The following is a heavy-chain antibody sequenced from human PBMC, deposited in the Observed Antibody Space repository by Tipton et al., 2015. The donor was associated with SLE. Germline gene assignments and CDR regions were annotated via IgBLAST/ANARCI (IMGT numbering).Heavy chain of an antibody. CDR3: ARGESDYYGSGSPWSWFDP. CDR2: IYYSGST. CDR1: GGSISSYY. D-gene: IGHD3-10*01. V-gene: IGHV4-59*01. J-gene: IGHJ5*02. Sequence: TLSLTCIVSGGSISSYYWSWIRQPPGKGLEWIGYIYYSGSTNYNPSLKSRVTISVDTSKNQFSLKLSSVTAADTAVYYCARGESDYYGSGSPWSWFDPWGQGTLVTVSS.